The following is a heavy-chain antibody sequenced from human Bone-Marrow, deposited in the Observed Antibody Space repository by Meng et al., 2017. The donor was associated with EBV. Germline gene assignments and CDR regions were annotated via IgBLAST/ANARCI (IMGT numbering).Heavy chain of an antibody. V-gene: IGHV4-61*01. CDR2: IYDGGTT. J-gene: IGHJ4*02. Sequence: QVQLQESGPGLVKPSETLSLTCTVSGASVSGGTFHWSWIWQPPGKELEWIGYIYDGGTTIYNPSLKSRVTIFLDTSRNQFSLGLRSVTTADTAVYYCAKSSSSTPGVVDSWGQGTLVTVSS. CDR1: GASVSGGTFH. D-gene: IGHD6-6*01. CDR3: AKSSSSTPGVVDS.